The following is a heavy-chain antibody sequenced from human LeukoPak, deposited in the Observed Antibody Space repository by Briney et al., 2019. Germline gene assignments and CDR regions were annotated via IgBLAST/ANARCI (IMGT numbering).Heavy chain of an antibody. J-gene: IGHJ4*02. CDR3: ARGAEAETSPLDF. D-gene: IGHD6-13*01. Sequence: GASVKVSSKASGYIFSDYYMHWVRQAPGQGLEWLGWINPKSGAADYAQQFRGRVTMTRDTSINTDYMEMKRVTSDDTAVYYCARGAEAETSPLDFWGQGTLVTVSS. CDR2: INPKSGAA. V-gene: IGHV1-2*02. CDR1: GYIFSDYY.